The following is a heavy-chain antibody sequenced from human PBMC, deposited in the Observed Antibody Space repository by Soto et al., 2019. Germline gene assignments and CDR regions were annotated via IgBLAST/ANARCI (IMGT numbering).Heavy chain of an antibody. Sequence: GGSLRLSCAVSGFTFSSYAMSWVRQAPGKGLEWVSAISGSGGSTYYADSVKGRFTISRDNSKNTLYLQMNSLRAEDTAVYYCAKVVSVTTFYFDYWGQGTLVTVSS. J-gene: IGHJ4*02. D-gene: IGHD4-17*01. CDR3: AKVVSVTTFYFDY. CDR1: GFTFSSYA. CDR2: ISGSGGST. V-gene: IGHV3-23*01.